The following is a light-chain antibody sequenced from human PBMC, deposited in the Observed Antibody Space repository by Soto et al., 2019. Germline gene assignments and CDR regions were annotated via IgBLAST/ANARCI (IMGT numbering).Light chain of an antibody. CDR3: QSYDVSLSAWV. Sequence: QSVLTQPPSVSGAPGQTVSISCTGSSSNLGTGYDVHWYQQFPGRAPKLLIYADNKRPSGVPDRISGSKSGTSASLAMAGLQAEDEANDYCQSYDVSLSAWVFGGGTKLTVL. J-gene: IGLJ3*02. CDR1: SSNLGTGYD. CDR2: ADN. V-gene: IGLV1-40*01.